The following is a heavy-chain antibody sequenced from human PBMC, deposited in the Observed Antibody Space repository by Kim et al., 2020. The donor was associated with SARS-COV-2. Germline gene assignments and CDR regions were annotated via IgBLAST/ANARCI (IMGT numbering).Heavy chain of an antibody. Sequence: GGSLRLSCAASGFTFSSYAMSWVRQAPGKGLEWVSAITGSGDRTFYADSVKGRFTVSRDTSKNTLYVQMNSLRSEYTTGSYCANDPQVGALYYYFDFWC. CDR2: ITGSGDRT. CDR1: GFTFSSYA. D-gene: IGHD1-26*01. J-gene: IGHJ4*01. CDR3: ANDPQVGALYYYFDF. V-gene: IGHV3-23*01.